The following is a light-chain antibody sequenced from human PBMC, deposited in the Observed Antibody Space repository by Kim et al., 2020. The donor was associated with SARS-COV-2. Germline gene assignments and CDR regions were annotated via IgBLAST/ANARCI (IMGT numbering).Light chain of an antibody. J-gene: IGKJ5*01. CDR3: QQYGRSPST. V-gene: IGKV3-20*01. Sequence: EIVLTQSPGTLSLSPGERATLSCRASQSVSDTSLAWYQQRPRQAPRLLIYGTSSRATGIPDRFSGGGSGTDFTLTISRLETEDFAVYYCQQYGRSPSTFGQGTRLEIK. CDR1: QSVSDTS. CDR2: GTS.